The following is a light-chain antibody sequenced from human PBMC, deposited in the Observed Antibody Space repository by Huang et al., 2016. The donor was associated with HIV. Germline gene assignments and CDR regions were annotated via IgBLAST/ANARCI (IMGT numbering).Light chain of an antibody. J-gene: IGKJ3*01. CDR2: DAS. CDR3: QKYNSAPRT. CDR1: QGIANH. V-gene: IGKV1-27*01. Sequence: DIQMTQSPSSLSASVGDRVTISCRASQGIANHLAWYQQRPGKAPKLLIYDASALQSVVPSRFSGSGSGTEFALTISSLQPEDVATYFCQKYNSAPRTFGPGTKVEIK.